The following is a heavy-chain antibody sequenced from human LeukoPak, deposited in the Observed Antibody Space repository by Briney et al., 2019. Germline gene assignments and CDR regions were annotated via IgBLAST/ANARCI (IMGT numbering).Heavy chain of an antibody. V-gene: IGHV4-59*01. CDR3: ARRKAARPRDYYFDY. Sequence: SETLSLTCSVSGGSITDYYWSWIRQPPGKGLEWIGYSYDSRATNYNPSLKSRVSISIDTSKSQFSLKLSSVTAADTAVYYCARRKAARPRDYYFDYWGQGTLVTVSS. D-gene: IGHD6-6*01. J-gene: IGHJ4*02. CDR2: SYDSRAT. CDR1: GGSITDYY.